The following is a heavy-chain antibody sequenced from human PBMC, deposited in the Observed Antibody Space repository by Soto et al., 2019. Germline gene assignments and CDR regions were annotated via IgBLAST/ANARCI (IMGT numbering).Heavy chain of an antibody. J-gene: IGHJ4*02. CDR1: GYTFTGYY. CDR3: ARDGGSSIAALDY. Sequence: ASVKVSCKASGYTFTGYYMHWVRQAPGQGLEWMGWINPNSGGTNYAQKFQGWVTMTRDTSISTAYMELSSLRSEDTAVYYCARDGGSSIAALDYWGQGTLVTVSS. CDR2: INPNSGGT. V-gene: IGHV1-2*04. D-gene: IGHD6-6*01.